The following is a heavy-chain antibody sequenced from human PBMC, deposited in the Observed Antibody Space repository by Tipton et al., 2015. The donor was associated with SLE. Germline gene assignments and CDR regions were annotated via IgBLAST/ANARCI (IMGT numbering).Heavy chain of an antibody. Sequence: TLSLTCTVSGDSISSDYWSWIRQPPGKGLDWIGYIYYTGSTNYNPSLKSRVTISVDTSKNQFSLKLSSVTAADTAVYYCARERVSCSGGSCYSEFDYWGQGTLVTVSP. CDR1: GDSISSDY. D-gene: IGHD2-15*01. CDR2: IYYTGST. CDR3: ARERVSCSGGSCYSEFDY. J-gene: IGHJ4*02. V-gene: IGHV4-59*01.